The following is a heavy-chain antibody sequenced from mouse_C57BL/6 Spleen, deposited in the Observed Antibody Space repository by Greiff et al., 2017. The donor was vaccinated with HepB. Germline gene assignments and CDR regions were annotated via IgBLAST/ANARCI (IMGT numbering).Heavy chain of an antibody. CDR3: AREDLPYDGYYVAMDY. J-gene: IGHJ4*01. CDR2: ISDGGSYT. CDR1: GFTFSSYA. V-gene: IGHV5-4*01. D-gene: IGHD2-3*01. Sequence: VQLKESGGGLVKPGGSLKLSCAASGFTFSSYAMSWVRQTPEKRLEWVATISDGGSYTYYPDNVKGRFTISRDNAKNNLYLQMSHLKSEDTAMYYCAREDLPYDGYYVAMDYWGQGTSVTVSS.